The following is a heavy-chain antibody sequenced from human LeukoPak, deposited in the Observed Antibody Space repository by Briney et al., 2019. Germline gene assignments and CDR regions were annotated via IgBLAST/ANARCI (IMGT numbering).Heavy chain of an antibody. V-gene: IGHV4-34*12. Sequence: PSETLSPTCAAYGGSFSGYYWSWIRQPPGKGLEWIGEIIHSGSTNYNPSLKCRVTISVDTSKNQFSLKLSSVTAADTAVYYCARPLKGYCSSTSCYSMGAFDIWGQGTMVTVSS. CDR1: GGSFSGYY. J-gene: IGHJ3*02. D-gene: IGHD2-2*01. CDR3: ARPLKGYCSSTSCYSMGAFDI. CDR2: IIHSGST.